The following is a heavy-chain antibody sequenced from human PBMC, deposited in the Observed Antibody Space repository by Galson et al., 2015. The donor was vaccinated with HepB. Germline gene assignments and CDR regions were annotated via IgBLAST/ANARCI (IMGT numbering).Heavy chain of an antibody. Sequence: SLRLSCAASGFTFSIYWMSWVRQAPGKGLEWVANIKQDGSEKYYVDSVKGRFTISRDNAKNSLYLQMNSLRAEDTATYFCAYRTLYSNVWWSGHYFNNWGQGTLVTVS. D-gene: IGHD2-8*02. J-gene: IGHJ4*02. CDR3: AYRTLYSNVWWSGHYFNN. V-gene: IGHV3-7*03. CDR2: IKQDGSEK. CDR1: GFTFSIYW.